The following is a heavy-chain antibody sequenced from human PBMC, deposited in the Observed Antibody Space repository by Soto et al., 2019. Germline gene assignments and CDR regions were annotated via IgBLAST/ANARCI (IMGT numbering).Heavy chain of an antibody. CDR3: ARRRVPYYYDSSGYRDAFDI. V-gene: IGHV1-3*01. CDR2: INAGNGNT. D-gene: IGHD3-22*01. Sequence: ASVKVSCKASGYTFTSYAMHWVRQAPGQRLEWMGWINAGNGNTKYSQKFQGRVTITRDTSASTAYMELSSLRSEDTAVYYCARRRVPYYYDSSGYRDAFDIWGQGTMVTVSS. J-gene: IGHJ3*02. CDR1: GYTFTSYA.